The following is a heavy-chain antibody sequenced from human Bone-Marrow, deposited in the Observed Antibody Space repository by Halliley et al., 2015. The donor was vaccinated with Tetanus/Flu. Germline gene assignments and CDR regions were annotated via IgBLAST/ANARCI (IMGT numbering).Heavy chain of an antibody. CDR2: VHYSGST. CDR3: ARDKDYGGRLDH. CDR1: GGSINSYY. J-gene: IGHJ4*02. D-gene: IGHD1-26*01. V-gene: IGHV4-59*01. Sequence: LRLSCTVSGGSINSYYWSWIRQPPGKGLEWIGYVHYSGSTNYNPSLKSRVTISVDRSKNQFSLKVRSVTAADTAVYYCARDKDYGGRLDHWGRGTLVTVST.